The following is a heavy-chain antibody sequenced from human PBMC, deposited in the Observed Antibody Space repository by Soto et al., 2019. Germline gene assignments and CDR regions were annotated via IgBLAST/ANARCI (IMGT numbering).Heavy chain of an antibody. J-gene: IGHJ4*02. Sequence: GGSLRLSCAASGFSITNAWMNWVRQAPGKGLEWVGRIKSKIDGGATDYAAPVKGRFSISRDQSKDTLYLHMNSLKTEDTAVYYCTTGLSNGYYNFDYWGQGTPVTVSS. V-gene: IGHV3-15*07. CDR2: IKSKIDGGAT. CDR1: GFSITNAW. CDR3: TTGLSNGYYNFDY. D-gene: IGHD3-22*01.